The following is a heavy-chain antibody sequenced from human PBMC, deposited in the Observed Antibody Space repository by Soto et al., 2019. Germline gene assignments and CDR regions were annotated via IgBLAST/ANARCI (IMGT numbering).Heavy chain of an antibody. CDR2: ITYDGSNQ. D-gene: IGHD1-26*01. J-gene: IGHJ4*02. Sequence: GGSLRLSCAAPGFIFRSYTMHWVRQAPGKGLEWMGVITYDGSNQYYADSVKGRFTISRDNSRNTLYLHMDSLRPDDTAVYYCAGAPSGSYPEFDYWGQGALVTVSS. CDR1: GFIFRSYT. V-gene: IGHV3-30-3*01. CDR3: AGAPSGSYPEFDY.